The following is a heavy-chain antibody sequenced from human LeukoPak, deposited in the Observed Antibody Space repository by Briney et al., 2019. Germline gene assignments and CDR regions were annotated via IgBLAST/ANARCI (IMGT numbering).Heavy chain of an antibody. CDR3: ARIYDSSGYSFDY. Sequence: GGSLRLSCAASGFTFSSYSMNWVRQAPGKGLEWFSSISSSSSHIYYADSVKGRFTISRDNAKNSLYLQMNSLRAEDTAVYYCARIYDSSGYSFDYWGQGTLVTVSS. CDR1: GFTFSSYS. D-gene: IGHD3-22*01. J-gene: IGHJ4*02. V-gene: IGHV3-21*01. CDR2: ISSSSSHI.